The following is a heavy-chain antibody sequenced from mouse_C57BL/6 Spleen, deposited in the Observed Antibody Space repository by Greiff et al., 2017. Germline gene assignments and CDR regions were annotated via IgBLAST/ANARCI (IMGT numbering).Heavy chain of an antibody. D-gene: IGHD2-4*01. V-gene: IGHV3-6*01. J-gene: IGHJ4*01. CDR3: AREGIYDYDGRGYYAMDY. CDR1: GYSITSGYY. Sequence: EVQVVESGPGLVKPSQSLSLTCSVTGYSITSGYYWNCIRQFPGNKLEWMGYISYDGSNNYNPSLKNRISITRDTSKNQFFLKLNSVTTEDTATYYCAREGIYDYDGRGYYAMDYWGQGTSVTVSS. CDR2: ISYDGSN.